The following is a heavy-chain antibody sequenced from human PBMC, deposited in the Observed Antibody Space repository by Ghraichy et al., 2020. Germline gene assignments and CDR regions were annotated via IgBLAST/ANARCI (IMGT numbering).Heavy chain of an antibody. V-gene: IGHV4-34*01. D-gene: IGHD5-12*01. CDR2: INHSGST. CDR3: ARRYSGYDLLRRAFDY. J-gene: IGHJ4*02. Sequence: SETLSLTCAVYGGSFSGYYWSWIRQPPGKGLEWIGEINHSGSTNYNPSLKSRVTISVDTSKNQFSLKLSSVTAADTAVYYCARRYSGYDLLRRAFDYWGQGTLVTVSS. CDR1: GGSFSGYY.